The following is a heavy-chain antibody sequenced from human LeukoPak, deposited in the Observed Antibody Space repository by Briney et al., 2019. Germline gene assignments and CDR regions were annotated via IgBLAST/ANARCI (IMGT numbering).Heavy chain of an antibody. D-gene: IGHD4-11*01. CDR1: GFTFSSYE. J-gene: IGHJ4*02. CDR2: ITTSGTST. V-gene: IGHV3-48*03. Sequence: GGSLRLSCAPSGFTFSSYEMNWVRQAPGKGLEWISYITTSGTSTYYADSVKGRFTISRDNGKTALPLQMNSLRAEDTAVYYCVVHSATSCYWGQGTLVTVSS. CDR3: VVHSATSCY.